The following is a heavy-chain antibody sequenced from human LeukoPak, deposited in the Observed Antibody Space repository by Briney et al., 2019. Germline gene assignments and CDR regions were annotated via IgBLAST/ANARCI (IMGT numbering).Heavy chain of an antibody. CDR2: ISYDGSNK. CDR1: GFTFSSYG. Sequence: PGGSLRLSCAASGFTFSSYGMHWVRQAPGKGLEWVAVISYDGSNKYYADSVKGRFTISRDNSKNTLYLQMNSLRAEDTAVYYCAKDQSRSSGSDYWGQGTLVTVSS. D-gene: IGHD6-19*01. V-gene: IGHV3-30*18. CDR3: AKDQSRSSGSDY. J-gene: IGHJ4*02.